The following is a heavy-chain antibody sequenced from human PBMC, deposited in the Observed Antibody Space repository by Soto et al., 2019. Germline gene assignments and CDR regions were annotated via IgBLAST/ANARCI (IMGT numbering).Heavy chain of an antibody. CDR3: ARDTRGYCSGGSCYTVDY. V-gene: IGHV3-11*06. D-gene: IGHD2-15*01. Sequence: SLRLSCASSGFTFSDYYMSWIRQAPGKGLEWVSYISSSSTYTNYADSVKGRFTISRDNAKNSLYLQVNSLRAEDTAVYYCARDTRGYCSGGSCYTVDYWGQGTLVTVSS. CDR1: GFTFSDYY. J-gene: IGHJ4*02. CDR2: ISSSSTYT.